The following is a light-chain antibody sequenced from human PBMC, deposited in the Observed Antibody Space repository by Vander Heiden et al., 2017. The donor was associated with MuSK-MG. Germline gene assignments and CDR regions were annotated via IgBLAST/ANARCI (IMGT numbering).Light chain of an antibody. CDR3: LQDYSTPQT. Sequence: IVITPAPTSLAVSLGETATINCQSSRGLLYSSNNKNYLAWYQQKPGQPPKLLLYWASTRESGVPDRFSGSGSGTEFTLTISSLEAEDVAVYYCLQDYSTPQTFGQGTRLQIK. V-gene: IGKV4-1*01. CDR2: WAS. CDR1: RGLLYSSNNKNY. J-gene: IGKJ5*01.